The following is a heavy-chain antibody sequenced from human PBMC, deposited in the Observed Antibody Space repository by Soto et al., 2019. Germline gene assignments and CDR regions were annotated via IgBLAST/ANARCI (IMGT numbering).Heavy chain of an antibody. CDR1: GDSVSSNSAA. CDR2: TYYRSKWYN. J-gene: IGHJ5*02. Sequence: PSQTLSLTCAISGDSVSSNSAAWNWIRQSPSRGLEWLGRTYYRSKWYNDYAVSVKSRITINPDTSKNQFSLQLNSVTPEDTAVYYCARDAPIGGYCSGGSSLKYNWFDPCGQGTLLPVSP. V-gene: IGHV6-1*01. D-gene: IGHD2-15*01. CDR3: ARDAPIGGYCSGGSSLKYNWFDP.